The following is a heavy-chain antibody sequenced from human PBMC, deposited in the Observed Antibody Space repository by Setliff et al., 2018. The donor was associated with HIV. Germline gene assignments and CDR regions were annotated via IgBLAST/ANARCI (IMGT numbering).Heavy chain of an antibody. CDR3: ARQVPAAIGAFDI. CDR2: IYPDDSHT. D-gene: IGHD2-2*02. Sequence: GESLKISCKGSGYSFTRHWIGWVRQMPGKGLEWMGIIYPDDSHTRYSPSFQGQVTISADKSISTAYLQWSSLKASDTAMYYCARQVPAAIGAFDIWGQGTMVTVSS. J-gene: IGHJ3*02. CDR1: GYSFTRHW. V-gene: IGHV5-51*01.